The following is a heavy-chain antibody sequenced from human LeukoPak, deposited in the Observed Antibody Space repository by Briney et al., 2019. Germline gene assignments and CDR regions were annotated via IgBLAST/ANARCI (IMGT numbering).Heavy chain of an antibody. CDR1: GGSISSYY. V-gene: IGHV4-59*08. CDR2: IYYSGST. CDR3: ARSPAGVWYFDL. Sequence: SETLSLTCTVSGGSISSYYWSWIRQPPGKGLEWIGYIYYSGSTYYNPSLKSRVTISVDTSKNQFSLELSSVTAADTAVYYCARSPAGVWYFDLWGRGTLVTVSS. J-gene: IGHJ2*01. D-gene: IGHD3-10*01.